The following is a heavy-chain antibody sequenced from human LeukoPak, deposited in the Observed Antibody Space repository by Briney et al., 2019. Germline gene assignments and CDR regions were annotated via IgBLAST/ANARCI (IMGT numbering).Heavy chain of an antibody. Sequence: GGSLRLSCAASGFSFSSYAMSWVRQAPGKGLEWVSHISHGGGSTYYADSVKGRFTISRDNSKNTLYLQMSSLKDEDTAIYYCAKVKFYFDNWGQGTLVTVSS. J-gene: IGHJ4*02. CDR1: GFSFSSYA. V-gene: IGHV3-23*01. CDR2: ISHGGGST. CDR3: AKVKFYFDN.